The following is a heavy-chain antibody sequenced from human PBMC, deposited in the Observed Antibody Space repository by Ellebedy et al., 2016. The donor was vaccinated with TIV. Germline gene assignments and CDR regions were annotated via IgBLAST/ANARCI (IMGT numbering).Heavy chain of an antibody. D-gene: IGHD3-22*01. CDR3: ARVGGSGYYYGEYYYYGMDV. V-gene: IGHV1-18*01. CDR1: GYTFTSYA. CDR2: ISAYNGNT. Sequence: AASVKVSCKASGYTFTSYAMNWVRQAPGQGLEWMGWISAYNGNTNYAQKLQGRVTMTTDTSTSTAYMELRSLRSDDTAVYYCARVGGSGYYYGEYYYYGMDVWGQGTTVTVSS. J-gene: IGHJ6*02.